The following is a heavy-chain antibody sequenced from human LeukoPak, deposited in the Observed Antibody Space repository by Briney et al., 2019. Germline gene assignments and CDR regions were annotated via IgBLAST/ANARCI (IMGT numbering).Heavy chain of an antibody. CDR1: GFTFSSYA. V-gene: IGHV3-23*01. CDR2: ISGSGGST. J-gene: IGHJ1*01. Sequence: PGASLRLSCAASGFTFSSYAMSWVRQAPGKGLEWVSAISGSGGSTYYADSVKGRFTISRGNSKNTLYLQMNSLRAEDTAVYYCAVFYYYDSSGSFKEYFQHWGQGTLVTVSS. D-gene: IGHD3-22*01. CDR3: AVFYYYDSSGSFKEYFQH.